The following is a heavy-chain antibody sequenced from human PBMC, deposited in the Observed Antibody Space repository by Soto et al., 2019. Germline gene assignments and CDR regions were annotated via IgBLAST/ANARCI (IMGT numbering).Heavy chain of an antibody. CDR3: ARHGAIYSNSWYDFDY. D-gene: IGHD5-18*01. CDR2: IYYNGST. J-gene: IGHJ4*02. Sequence: SSETLSLTCTVSGCSISSYYWSLIRQPPGKGLEWIGYIYYNGSTNYNPSLKSRVTISVDTSKNQFSLKLSSVTAADTAVFYCARHGAIYSNSWYDFDYWGQGTLVTVSS. CDR1: GCSISSYY. V-gene: IGHV4-59*08.